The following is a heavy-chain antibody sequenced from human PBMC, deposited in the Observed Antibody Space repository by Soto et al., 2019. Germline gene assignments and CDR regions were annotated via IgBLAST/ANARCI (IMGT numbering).Heavy chain of an antibody. CDR2: ISAYNGNT. Sequence: QVQLVQSGAEVKKPGASVKVSCKASGYTFTSFGISWVRQAPGQGLEWMGWISAYNGNTNYAQKLQGRVTMTTDTSTSTAYMELRSLRSDDTAVYYCARDHTIFGVVTNYYYYYGMDGWGQGTTVTVSS. CDR3: ARDHTIFGVVTNYYYYYGMDG. D-gene: IGHD3-3*01. CDR1: GYTFTSFG. J-gene: IGHJ6*02. V-gene: IGHV1-18*04.